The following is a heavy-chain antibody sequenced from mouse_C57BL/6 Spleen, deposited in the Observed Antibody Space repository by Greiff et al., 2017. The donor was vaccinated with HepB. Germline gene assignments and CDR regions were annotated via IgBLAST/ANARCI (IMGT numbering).Heavy chain of an antibody. CDR3: TGDGYYLAY. J-gene: IGHJ3*01. D-gene: IGHD2-3*01. V-gene: IGHV6-3*01. Sequence: EVKVEESGGGLVQPGGSMKLSCVASGFTFSNYWVNWVRQSPEKGLEWVAQIRLKSDNYATHYAESVKGRFTISRDDSKSSVYLQMNNLRAEDTGIYYCTGDGYYLAYWGQGTLVTVSA. CDR1: GFTFSNYW. CDR2: IRLKSDNYAT.